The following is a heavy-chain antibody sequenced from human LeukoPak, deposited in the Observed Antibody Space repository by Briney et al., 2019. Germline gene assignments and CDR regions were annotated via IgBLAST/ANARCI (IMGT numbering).Heavy chain of an antibody. CDR1: GFTFSSYA. V-gene: IGHV3-30-3*01. Sequence: GGSLRLSCAASGFTFSSYAMHWVRQAPGKGLEWVAVISYDGSNKYYADSVKGRFTISRDNSKNTLYLQMNSLRAEDTAVYYCARVWIVVVITGAPDYWGQGTLVTVSS. J-gene: IGHJ4*02. CDR3: ARVWIVVVITGAPDY. D-gene: IGHD3-22*01. CDR2: ISYDGSNK.